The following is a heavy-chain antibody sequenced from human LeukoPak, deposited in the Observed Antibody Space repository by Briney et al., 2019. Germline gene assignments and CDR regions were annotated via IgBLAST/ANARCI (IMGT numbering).Heavy chain of an antibody. CDR2: ISGDGSAT. D-gene: IGHD6-13*01. CDR1: GFTFSTYW. J-gene: IGHJ3*02. V-gene: IGHV3-74*01. Sequence: GGSLRLSCAAPGFTFSTYWMHWVRQAPGKGLVWVSRISGDGSATTYADSMKGRFTVSRDNAKNTLYLQLSSLRAEDTAIYYCARTTGGPASTWAFDIWGQGTMVTVP. CDR3: ARTTGGPASTWAFDI.